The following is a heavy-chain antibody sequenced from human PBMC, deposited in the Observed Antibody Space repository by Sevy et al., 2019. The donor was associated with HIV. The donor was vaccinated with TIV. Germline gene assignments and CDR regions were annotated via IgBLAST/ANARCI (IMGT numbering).Heavy chain of an antibody. Sequence: GGSLRLSCVVSGFTFSSYWMHWVRQGPGKGLVWVSRIGPDGRVTTYADSVKGRFTVSRDDAKNTVYLQMNSLRPEDTAVYYCARRPTSTGPPRFDYWGQGTLVTVSS. J-gene: IGHJ4*02. CDR1: GFTFSSYW. V-gene: IGHV3-74*01. CDR2: IGPDGRVT. D-gene: IGHD2-8*02. CDR3: ARRPTSTGPPRFDY.